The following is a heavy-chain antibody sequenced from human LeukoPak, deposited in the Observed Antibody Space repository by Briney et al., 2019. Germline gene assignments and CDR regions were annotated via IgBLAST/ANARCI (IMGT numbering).Heavy chain of an antibody. J-gene: IGHJ4*02. V-gene: IGHV3-48*01. CDR2: ISSSSSTI. CDR3: ARDGGRNFDY. CDR1: GFTFSSYS. Sequence: GGSLRLSCAASGFTFSSYSMNWVRQAPGKGLEWVSYISSSSSTIYYADSVKGRFTISRDNAKNSLYLQMNSLRAEDTAMYYCARDGGRNFDYWGQGTLVTVSS.